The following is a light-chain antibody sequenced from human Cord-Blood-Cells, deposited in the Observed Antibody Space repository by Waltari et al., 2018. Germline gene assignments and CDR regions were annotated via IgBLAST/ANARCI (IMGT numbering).Light chain of an antibody. CDR3: CSYAGSSNVV. V-gene: IGLV2-23*02. J-gene: IGLJ2*01. CDR2: EVS. Sequence: QSALTQPASVSGSPGPSITISCTGTSSDVGSYNLASWYQQHPGKAPKLMIYEVSKRPSGVSNRFSGSKSGNTASLTISGLQAEDEAEYYCCSYAGSSNVVFGGGTKLTVL. CDR1: SSDVGSYNL.